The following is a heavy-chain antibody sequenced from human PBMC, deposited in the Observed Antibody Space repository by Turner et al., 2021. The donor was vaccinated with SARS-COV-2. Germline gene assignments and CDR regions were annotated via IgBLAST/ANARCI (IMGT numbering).Heavy chain of an antibody. V-gene: IGHV1-69*02. Sequence: QVQLVQAGAEVKKPGSSVKVSCKASRGPFSSYTISWVRQAPGQGPEWMGRIIPSLGRANYAQKFQGRVTITADKSTSTAYMEVSSLRSEDTAVYYCATRVYDILTGLELGYFDYWGQGTLVTVSS. J-gene: IGHJ4*02. CDR2: IIPSLGRA. CDR1: RGPFSSYT. CDR3: ATRVYDILTGLELGYFDY. D-gene: IGHD3-9*01.